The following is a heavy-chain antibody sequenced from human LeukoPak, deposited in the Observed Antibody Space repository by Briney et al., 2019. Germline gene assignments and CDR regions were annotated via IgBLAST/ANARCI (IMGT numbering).Heavy chain of an antibody. CDR1: GFTFSSYS. J-gene: IGHJ4*02. V-gene: IGHV3-23*01. D-gene: IGHD3-16*01. Sequence: TGGSLILSCAASGFTFSSYSMNSVRQAPGKGLEWVQGISASGGGKFYADSVKGRFTISRDKSKSTVSLQMNSLRAEDAAVYYCAKDNADYPIYYFDSWGQGILVTVSS. CDR3: AKDNADYPIYYFDS. CDR2: ISASGGGK.